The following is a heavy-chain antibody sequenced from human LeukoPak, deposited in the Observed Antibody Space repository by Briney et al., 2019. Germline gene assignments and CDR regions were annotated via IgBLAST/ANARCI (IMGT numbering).Heavy chain of an antibody. CDR2: IYPGDSDT. CDR3: AESVIPAQPHPLWFDP. CDR1: GYSFTSYW. J-gene: IGHJ5*02. V-gene: IGHV5-51*01. Sequence: GESLKISCKGSGYSFTSYWTGWVRQMPGKGLEWMGIIYPGDSDTRYSPSFQDQVTISADKSISTAYLQWSSLKASDTAMYYCAESVIPAQPHPLWFDPWGQGTLVTVSS. D-gene: IGHD3-16*02.